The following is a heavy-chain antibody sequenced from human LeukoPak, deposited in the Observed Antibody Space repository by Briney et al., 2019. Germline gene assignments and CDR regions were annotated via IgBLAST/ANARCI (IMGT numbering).Heavy chain of an antibody. CDR1: GYTFTAYY. CDR2: INPNTGGT. J-gene: IGHJ3*01. CDR3: ASLQNYFDSRPK. V-gene: IGHV1-2*06. D-gene: IGHD3-22*01. Sequence: GASVKVSCKASGYTFTAYYMDWVRQAPGQGLEWMGRINPNTGGTKSAQKFQDRATLTRDTSIGTAYMELSRLRSDDTAMYFCASLQNYFDSRPKWGQGTMVTVSS.